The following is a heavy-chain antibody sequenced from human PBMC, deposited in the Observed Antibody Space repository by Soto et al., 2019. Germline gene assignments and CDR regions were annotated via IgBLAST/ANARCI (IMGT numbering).Heavy chain of an antibody. CDR2: IYYSGST. CDR3: ARVDSGYYPAYYYYYMDV. CDR1: GGSISSYY. J-gene: IGHJ6*03. Sequence: SETLSLTCTVSGGSISSYYWSWFRQPPGKGLEWIGYIYYSGSTNYNPSLKSRVTISVDTSKNQFSLKLSSVTAADTAVYYCARVDSGYYPAYYYYYMDVWGKGTTVTISS. V-gene: IGHV4-59*01. D-gene: IGHD3-22*01.